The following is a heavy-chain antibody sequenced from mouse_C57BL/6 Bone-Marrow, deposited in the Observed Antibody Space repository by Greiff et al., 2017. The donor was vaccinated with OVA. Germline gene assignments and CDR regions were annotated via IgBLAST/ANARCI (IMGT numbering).Heavy chain of an antibody. CDR3: ARGWFFAY. D-gene: IGHD2-3*01. CDR2: IYPRSGNT. Sequence: VKLVESGAELARPGASVKLSCKASGYTFTSYGISWVKQRTGQGLEWIGEIYPRSGNTYYNEKFKGKATLTADKSSSTAYMELRSLTSEDSAVYFCARGWFFAYWGQGTLVTVSA. V-gene: IGHV1-81*01. CDR1: GYTFTSYG. J-gene: IGHJ3*01.